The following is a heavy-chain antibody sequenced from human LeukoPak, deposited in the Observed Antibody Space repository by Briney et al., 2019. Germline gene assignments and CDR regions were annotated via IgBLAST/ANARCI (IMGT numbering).Heavy chain of an antibody. D-gene: IGHD3-22*01. CDR3: AKGSYYDSSGSFYFDY. J-gene: IGHJ4*02. CDR1: GFTFSSYA. V-gene: IGHV3-23*01. Sequence: GGSLRLSCAASGFTFSSYAMSWVRQAPGKGLEWVSGISGSGDNTYYADSVKGRFTISRDNSENTLYVQVNSLGTEDTAAYYCAKGSYYDSSGSFYFDYWGQGTLDTVSS. CDR2: ISGSGDNT.